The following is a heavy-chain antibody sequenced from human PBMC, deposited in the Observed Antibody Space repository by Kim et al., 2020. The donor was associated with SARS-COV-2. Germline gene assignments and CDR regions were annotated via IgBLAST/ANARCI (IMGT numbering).Heavy chain of an antibody. J-gene: IGHJ5*02. CDR2: IAGSGVGGST. D-gene: IGHD1-26*01. V-gene: IGHV3-23*01. CDR1: GFTFSTSA. Sequence: GGSLRLSCAASGFTFSTSAMSWVRQAPGKGLEWVSSIAGSGVGGSTYYADSVRGRFTISRDNSRNTFYLQMNSLRVEDTAVYYCAKDARLLGTSWGQGTLVTVSS. CDR3: AKDARLLGTS.